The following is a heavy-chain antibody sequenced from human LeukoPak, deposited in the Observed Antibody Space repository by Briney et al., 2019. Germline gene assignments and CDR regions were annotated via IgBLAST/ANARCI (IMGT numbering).Heavy chain of an antibody. V-gene: IGHV3-53*01. J-gene: IGHJ4*02. D-gene: IGHD3-22*01. CDR2: IYSGGST. CDR3: AKGTYSRDHQPFDY. CDR1: GLTARGTY. Sequence: PGGSLSFSGPALGLTARGTYLSWAGQAQGKGREGVSVIYSGGSTYYADSVKGRFTISRDNSKNTLYLQMNSLRAEDTAVYYCAKGTYSRDHQPFDYWGQGTLVTVSS.